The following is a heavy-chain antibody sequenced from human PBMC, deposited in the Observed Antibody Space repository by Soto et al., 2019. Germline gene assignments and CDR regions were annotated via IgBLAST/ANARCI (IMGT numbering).Heavy chain of an antibody. D-gene: IGHD2-15*01. CDR1: GGSISSYY. CDR3: AREEVGYCSGGRCYYYVMDV. CDR2: IYTSGNT. J-gene: IGHJ6*02. V-gene: IGHV4-4*07. Sequence: SETLSLTCTVSGGSISSYYWSWIRQPAGKGLEWIGRIYTSGNTDYNPSLKSRVTMSVDTSKNQFSLKLSSVTAADTAVYYCAREEVGYCSGGRCYYYVMDVWGQGTTVTVSS.